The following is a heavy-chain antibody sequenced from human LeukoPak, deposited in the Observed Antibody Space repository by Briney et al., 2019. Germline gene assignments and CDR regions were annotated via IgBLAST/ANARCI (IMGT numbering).Heavy chain of an antibody. CDR2: ISYDGSNK. V-gene: IGHV3-30*04. CDR1: GFTFSSYA. D-gene: IGHD6-13*01. Sequence: PGRSLRLSCAASGFTFSSYAMHWVRQAPGKGLEWVAVISYDGSNKYYADSVKGRFTISRDNSKNTLYLQMNSLRAEDTAVYYRATYSSSWGQGTLVTVSS. CDR3: ATYSSS. J-gene: IGHJ4*02.